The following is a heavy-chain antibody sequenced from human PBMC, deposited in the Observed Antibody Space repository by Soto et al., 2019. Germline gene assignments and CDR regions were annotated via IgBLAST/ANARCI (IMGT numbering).Heavy chain of an antibody. CDR1: GGSINSGGYH. CDR3: ARSSDLGVRDWFDP. V-gene: IGHV4-31*03. Sequence: KTSETLSLTCSVSGGSINSGGYHWAWIRQHPEKGLELIGYIYYRGNTYYNPSLRSRLTISVDTSKNQFSLNLTSVTAADTAVYYCARSSDLGVRDWFDPWGRGTLVTVSS. J-gene: IGHJ5*02. D-gene: IGHD3-10*01. CDR2: IYYRGNT.